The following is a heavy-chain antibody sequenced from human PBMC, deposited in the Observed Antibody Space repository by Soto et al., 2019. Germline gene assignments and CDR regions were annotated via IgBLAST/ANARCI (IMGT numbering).Heavy chain of an antibody. J-gene: IGHJ6*02. CDR1: GFTFSSYW. Sequence: GGSLRLSCAASGFTFSSYWMSWVRQAPGKGLEWVANIKQDGSEKYYVDSVKGRFTISRDNAKNSLYLQMTSLRAEETAVYYCARTRGHSTDYDYYGMDVWGQGTTVTVSS. CDR2: IKQDGSEK. V-gene: IGHV3-7*05. CDR3: ARTRGHSTDYDYYGMDV. D-gene: IGHD3-10*01.